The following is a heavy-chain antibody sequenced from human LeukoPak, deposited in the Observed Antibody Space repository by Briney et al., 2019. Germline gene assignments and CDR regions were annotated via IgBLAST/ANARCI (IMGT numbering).Heavy chain of an antibody. J-gene: IGHJ1*01. CDR3: ARDQTYYVSSGYYYVTYLQH. CDR1: GGSISSYY. V-gene: IGHV4-59*12. CDR2: IYYSGST. Sequence: SETLSLTCTVSGGSISSYYWSWIRQPPGKGLEWIGYIYYSGSTNYNPSLKSRVTMSLDMSKKQFSLNLASVTAADTAVYYCARDQTYYVSSGYYYVTYLQHWGQGILVTVSS. D-gene: IGHD3-22*01.